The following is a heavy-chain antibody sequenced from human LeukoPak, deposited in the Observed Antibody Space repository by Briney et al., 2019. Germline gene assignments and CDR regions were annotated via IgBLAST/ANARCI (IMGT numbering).Heavy chain of an antibody. D-gene: IGHD6-13*01. CDR3: ARVAAAGTLAPFDP. J-gene: IGHJ5*02. CDR1: GYTFTNYA. Sequence: GASVKVSCKASGYTFTNYAMNWVRQAPGQGLEWMGWINPNTGNSTFAQGFTGRFVLSLDTSVSTAYLQISSLKAEDTAVYYCARVAAAGTLAPFDPWGQGTLVTVSS. CDR2: INPNTGNS. V-gene: IGHV7-4-1*02.